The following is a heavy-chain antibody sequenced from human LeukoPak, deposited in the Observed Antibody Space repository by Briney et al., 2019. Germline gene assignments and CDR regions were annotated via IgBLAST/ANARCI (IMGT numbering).Heavy chain of an antibody. CDR1: GGSISSYY. D-gene: IGHD1-7*01. J-gene: IGHJ5*02. V-gene: IGHV4-59*01. CDR3: AREDWNYWFDP. Sequence: SETLSLTCTVSGGSISSYYWSWIRQPPGKGLEWIGYIYYSGSTNYNPTLKSRVTISVDTSKNQFSLKLSSVTAADTAVYYCAREDWNYWFDPWGQGTLVTVSS. CDR2: IYYSGST.